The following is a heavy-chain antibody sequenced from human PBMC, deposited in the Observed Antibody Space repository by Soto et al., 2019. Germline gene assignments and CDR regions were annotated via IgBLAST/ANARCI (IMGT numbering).Heavy chain of an antibody. D-gene: IGHD2-15*01. CDR2: IFYLGSS. J-gene: IGHJ5*02. CDR3: ARHSSVLRKNNWFDP. Sequence: SETLSLTCTVSGYSIISSDFYWGWVRQPPGTGLEWIGSIFYLGSSYYNPSLTSRVTMSVDKSMNQFSLRLRSVTAADTALYLGARHSSVLRKNNWFDPWGQGMMVTVT. CDR1: GYSIISSDFY. V-gene: IGHV4-39*01.